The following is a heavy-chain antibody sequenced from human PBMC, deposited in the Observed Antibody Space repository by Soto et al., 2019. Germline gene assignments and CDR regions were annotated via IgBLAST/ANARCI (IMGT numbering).Heavy chain of an antibody. CDR2: ISSSSSTI. Sequence: EVQLVESGGGLVQPGGSLRLSCAASGFTFSSYSMNWVRQAPGKGLEWVSYISSSSSTIYYADSVKGRFTISRDNAKNSLYLQRNSMRAEDTAVSDCASAEDCPRDYWGQGTLVTVSS. CDR1: GFTFSSYS. D-gene: IGHD2-21*02. V-gene: IGHV3-48*01. CDR3: ASAEDCPRDY. J-gene: IGHJ4*02.